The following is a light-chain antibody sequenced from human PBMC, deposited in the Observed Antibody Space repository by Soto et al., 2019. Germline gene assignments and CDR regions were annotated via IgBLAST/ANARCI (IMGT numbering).Light chain of an antibody. CDR3: SSYTSSSTYV. J-gene: IGLJ1*01. Sequence: QSALTQPPSVSGSPGQSVTISCTGTISDVGFYARVSWYQQPPGTAPKLLIYDVTNRPSGVPDRLSGSQSGKTASLTISGLQAGDEADYYCSSYTSSSTYVFGTGTKLTVL. CDR1: ISDVGFYAR. V-gene: IGLV2-18*02. CDR2: DVT.